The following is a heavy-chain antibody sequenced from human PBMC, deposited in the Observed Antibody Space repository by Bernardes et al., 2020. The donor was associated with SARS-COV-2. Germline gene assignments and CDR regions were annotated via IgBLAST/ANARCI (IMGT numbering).Heavy chain of an antibody. V-gene: IGHV4-34*01. J-gene: IGHJ4*02. CDR3: ASFGKTTVTGGFDY. Sequence: SETLSLTCAVYGGSFSGYYWSWIRQPPGKGLEWIGEINHSGSTNYNPSLKSRVTISVDTSKNQFSLKLSSVTAADTAVYYCASFGKTTVTGGFDYWGQGTLVTVSS. D-gene: IGHD4-17*01. CDR1: GGSFSGYY. CDR2: INHSGST.